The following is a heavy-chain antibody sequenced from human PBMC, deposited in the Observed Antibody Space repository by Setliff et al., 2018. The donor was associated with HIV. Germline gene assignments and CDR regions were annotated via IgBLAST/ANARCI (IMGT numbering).Heavy chain of an antibody. J-gene: IGHJ6*02. V-gene: IGHV1-2*02. Sequence: ASVKVSCKASGYTFTSDYIHWVRQAPGQGLEWMGIINPNNGDTIYAQKFQGRVTVTRDTSINTAYMVLSSLKSDDTAMYFCARVRRGKAIITTGGMDVWGQGTTVTVSS. D-gene: IGHD3-10*01. CDR2: INPNNGDT. CDR1: GYTFTSDY. CDR3: ARVRRGKAIITTGGMDV.